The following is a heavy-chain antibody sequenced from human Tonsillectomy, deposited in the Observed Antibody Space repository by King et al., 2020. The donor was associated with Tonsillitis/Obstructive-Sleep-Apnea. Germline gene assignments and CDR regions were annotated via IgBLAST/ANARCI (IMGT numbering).Heavy chain of an antibody. D-gene: IGHD5-12*01. Sequence: VQLVESGGGLVQPGRSLRLSCTASGFTFGDYAMSWVRQAPGKGLEWVGFIRSKAYGGTTEYAASVKGRFTISRDDSKSIAYLQMNSLKTEDTAVYYCTRERPGYSGYDGFEYWGQGTLVTVSS. CDR1: GFTFGDYA. J-gene: IGHJ4*02. CDR3: TRERPGYSGYDGFEY. V-gene: IGHV3-49*04. CDR2: IRSKAYGGTT.